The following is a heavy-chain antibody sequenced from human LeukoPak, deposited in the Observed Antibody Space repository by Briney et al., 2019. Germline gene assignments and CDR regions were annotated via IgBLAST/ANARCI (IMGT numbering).Heavy chain of an antibody. D-gene: IGHD2-15*01. CDR3: AKQLGYCSDGSCYFPY. V-gene: IGHV3-23*01. CDR1: GFIFTNYF. Sequence: GGSLRLSCAASGFIFTNYFMSWVRQAPGKGLEWVSAISNNGGYTYYADSVQGRFTISRDNSKSTLCLQMNSLRAEDTAVYYCAKQLGYCSDGSCYFPYWGQGTLVTVSS. J-gene: IGHJ4*02. CDR2: ISNNGGYT.